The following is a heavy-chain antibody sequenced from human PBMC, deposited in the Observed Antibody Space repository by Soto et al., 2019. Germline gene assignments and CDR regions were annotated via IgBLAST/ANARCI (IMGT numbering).Heavy chain of an antibody. V-gene: IGHV3-23*01. CDR1: GFTFSNYA. CDR3: AKRGSGSYFDY. J-gene: IGHJ4*02. D-gene: IGHD1-26*01. Sequence: EVQLLESGGGLVQPGGSLRLSCAASGFTFSNYAMRWVRQAPGKGLEWVSAISGSGDSTYYADSVKGRFTISRDNSKNTLYLQRNSLRAEDTAVYYCAKRGSGSYFDYWGQGTLVTVSS. CDR2: ISGSGDST.